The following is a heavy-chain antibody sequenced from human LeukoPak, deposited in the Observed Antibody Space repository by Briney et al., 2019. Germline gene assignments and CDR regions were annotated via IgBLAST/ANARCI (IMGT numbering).Heavy chain of an antibody. Sequence: GGSLRLSCAASGFTFSTYGMHWVRQAPGKGLEWVAFIRYDGSNKYYADSVKGRFTISRDNSKNTLYLQMNSLRAEDTAVYYCAKDQGFGGLPATLDYWGQGTLVTVSS. CDR2: IRYDGSNK. CDR3: AKDQGFGGLPATLDY. J-gene: IGHJ4*02. D-gene: IGHD3-10*01. V-gene: IGHV3-30*02. CDR1: GFTFSTYG.